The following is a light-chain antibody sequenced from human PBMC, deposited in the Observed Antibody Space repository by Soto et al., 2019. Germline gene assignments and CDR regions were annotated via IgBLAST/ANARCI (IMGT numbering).Light chain of an antibody. CDR2: DAS. J-gene: IGKJ1*01. V-gene: IGKV1-5*01. CDR1: QNIFTY. CDR3: LQYHGYYRT. Sequence: DIHMTQSPSTLSASVGDRVTISCRASQNIFTYLAWYQQKPGKAPKLIIFDASTLQSGVPLRVSGSGSGTVFTPTIRRLQSDDFATYYCLQYHGYYRTVGQGTKVDIK.